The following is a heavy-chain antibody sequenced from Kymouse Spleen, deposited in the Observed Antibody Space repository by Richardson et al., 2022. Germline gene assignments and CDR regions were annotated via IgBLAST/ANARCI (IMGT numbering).Heavy chain of an antibody. V-gene: IGHV3-21*03. CDR2: ISSSSSYI. D-gene: IGHD3-9*01. Sequence: EVQLVESGGGLVKPGGSLRLSCAASGFTFSSYSMNWVRQAPGKGLEWVSSISSSSSYIYYADSVKGRFTISRDNAKNSLYLQMNSLRAEDTAVYYCARNILTGFPYYYGMDVWGQGTTVTVSS. J-gene: IGHJ6*02. CDR3: ARNILTGFPYYYGMDV. CDR1: GFTFSSYS.